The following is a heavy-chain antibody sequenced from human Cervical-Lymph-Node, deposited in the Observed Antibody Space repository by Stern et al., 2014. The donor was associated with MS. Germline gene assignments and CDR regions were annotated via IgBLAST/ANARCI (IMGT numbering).Heavy chain of an antibody. CDR2: ISSGGGYI. CDR3: ARGRGGNYRYCFDY. J-gene: IGHJ4*02. D-gene: IGHD4-23*01. V-gene: IGHV3-21*01. CDR1: GFTFSSYS. Sequence: EVQLVQSGGGLVKPGGSLRLSCAASGFTFSSYSMHWVRQAPGKGLEWVASISSGGGYIYYADSLKGRFTISRANAKNTLYLQLNSLRAEDTAVYYCARGRGGNYRYCFDYWGQGTLVTVSS.